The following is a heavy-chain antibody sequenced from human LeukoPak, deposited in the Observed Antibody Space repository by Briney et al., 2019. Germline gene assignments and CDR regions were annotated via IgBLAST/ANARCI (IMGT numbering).Heavy chain of an antibody. CDR2: INPNSGGT. V-gene: IGHV1-2*02. CDR3: AREPYDILTGYYQESAFDI. J-gene: IGHJ3*02. CDR1: GYTFTGYY. Sequence: GASVKVSCKASGYTFTGYYMHWVRQAPGQGLEWMGWINPNSGGTNYAQKFQGRVTMTRDTSISTAYMELRSLRSDDTAVYYCAREPYDILTGYYQESAFDIWGQGTMVTVSS. D-gene: IGHD3-9*01.